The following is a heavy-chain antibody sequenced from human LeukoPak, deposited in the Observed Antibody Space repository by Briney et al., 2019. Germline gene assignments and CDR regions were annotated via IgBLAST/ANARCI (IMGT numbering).Heavy chain of an antibody. D-gene: IGHD6-6*01. CDR3: ARDRNEYSSSSPFDY. V-gene: IGHV3-30*04. Sequence: PGRSLRLSCAASGFTFSSYAMHWVRQAPGKGLEWVAVISYDGSNKYYADSVKGRFTISRDNSKNTLYLQMNSLRAEDTAVYYCARDRNEYSSSSPFDYWGQGTLVTVSS. CDR2: ISYDGSNK. CDR1: GFTFSSYA. J-gene: IGHJ4*02.